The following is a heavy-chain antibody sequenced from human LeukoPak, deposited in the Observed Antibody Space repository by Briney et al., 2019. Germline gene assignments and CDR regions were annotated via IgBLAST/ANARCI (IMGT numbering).Heavy chain of an antibody. V-gene: IGHV1-69*02. CDR2: IIPIPGIA. D-gene: IGHD6-13*01. CDR3: AGGHSSSTDY. Sequence: SENLSCQASACTFPTYTISRVRHAPPQALEWMGRIIPIPGIANYAQKFQGRVTITADKSTSTAYMELSSLRSEDTAVYYCAGGHSSSTDYWGQGTLVTVSS. J-gene: IGHJ4*02. CDR1: ACTFPTYT.